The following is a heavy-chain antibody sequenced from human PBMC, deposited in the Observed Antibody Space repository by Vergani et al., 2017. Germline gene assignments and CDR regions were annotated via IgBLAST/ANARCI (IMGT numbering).Heavy chain of an antibody. D-gene: IGHD6-6*01. J-gene: IGHJ3*02. CDR3: ARHLRQLARNDVFDI. V-gene: IGHV4-39*01. CDR1: GMSISNNNYY. Sequence: QLQLQESGPRLVKPSETLSLTCSLSGMSISNNNYYWGWIRQPPGKGLGWIGSISDSRNNNYSPSLKSRVSISVDTSKNQFSLNLTFVTAADTAVYYCARHLRQLARNDVFDIWSHGTLVTVSS. CDR2: ISDSRNN.